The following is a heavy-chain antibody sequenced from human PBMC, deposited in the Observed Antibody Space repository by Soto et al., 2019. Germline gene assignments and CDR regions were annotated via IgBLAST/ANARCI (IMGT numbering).Heavy chain of an antibody. CDR3: ARGATSGSGSHIDY. CDR1: GFTVSSNY. Sequence: EVQLVESGGGLVQPGGSLRLSCAASGFTVSSNYMSWVRQAPGKGLEWVSVIYSGGSTYYADSVKGRFTISRDNSKNTLYLQMNSLRAEDTAVYYCARGATSGSGSHIDYWGQGTLVTVSS. CDR2: IYSGGST. D-gene: IGHD3-10*01. J-gene: IGHJ4*02. V-gene: IGHV3-66*01.